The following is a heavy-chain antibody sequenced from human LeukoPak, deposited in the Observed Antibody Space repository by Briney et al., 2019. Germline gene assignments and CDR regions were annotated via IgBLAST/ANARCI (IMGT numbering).Heavy chain of an antibody. D-gene: IGHD2-2*02. CDR3: ARDQSSGDIVVVPAAIKDY. J-gene: IGHJ4*02. CDR2: ISYDGSNK. V-gene: IGHV3-30*01. CDR1: GFTFSSYA. Sequence: TGGSLRLSCAASGFTFSSYAVHWVRQAPGKGLEWVAVISYDGSNKYYADSVKGRFTISRDNSKNTLYLQMNSLRAEDTAVYYCARDQSSGDIVVVPAAIKDYWCQGTLVTVSS.